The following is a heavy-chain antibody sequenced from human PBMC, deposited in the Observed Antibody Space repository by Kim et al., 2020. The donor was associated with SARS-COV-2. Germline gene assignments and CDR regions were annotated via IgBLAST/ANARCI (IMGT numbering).Heavy chain of an antibody. CDR2: IYYTGST. CDR3: ARGVSGGWGSYYDHWFDP. D-gene: IGHD3-10*01. V-gene: IGHV4-59*01. J-gene: IGHJ5*02. Sequence: SETLSLTCTVSGGSISSYYWSWIRQPPGKGLEWIGYIYYTGSTNYNPSPKSRVTISVDTPKNQSSLKLSSVTAADTAAYYCARGVSGGWGSYYDHWFDPWGQGTLVTVSS. CDR1: GGSISSYY.